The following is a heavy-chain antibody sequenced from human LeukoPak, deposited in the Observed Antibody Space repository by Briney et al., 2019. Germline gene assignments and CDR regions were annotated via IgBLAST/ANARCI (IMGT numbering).Heavy chain of an antibody. Sequence: PGGSLRLSCAASGFTFSSYAMSWVRQAPGKGLEWVSGINADDGRTYYADSVKGRFTISRDNSKNTLSLQLNSLRAEDTAVYYCARDVDGYNGIDYWGQGTLVTVSS. D-gene: IGHD5-24*01. J-gene: IGHJ4*02. CDR2: INADDGRT. CDR1: GFTFSSYA. CDR3: ARDVDGYNGIDY. V-gene: IGHV3-23*01.